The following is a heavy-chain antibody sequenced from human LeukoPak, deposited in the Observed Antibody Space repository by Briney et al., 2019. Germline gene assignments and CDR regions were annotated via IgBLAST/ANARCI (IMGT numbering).Heavy chain of an antibody. D-gene: IGHD2-2*01. J-gene: IGHJ4*02. CDR1: GFTVSSNY. CDR2: ISSSGSTI. Sequence: GGSLRLSCAASGFTVSSNYMSWVRQAPGKGLEWVSYISSSGSTIYYADSVKGRFTISRDNAKNSLYLQMNSLRAEDTAVYYCASPIVPAARGYFDYWGQGTLVTVSS. CDR3: ASPIVPAARGYFDY. V-gene: IGHV3-11*01.